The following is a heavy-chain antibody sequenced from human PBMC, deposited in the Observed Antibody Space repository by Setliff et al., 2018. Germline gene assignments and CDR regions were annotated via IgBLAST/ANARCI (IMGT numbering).Heavy chain of an antibody. V-gene: IGHV4-30-4*08. Sequence: SETMSLTCTVSGYSINSGGVCWAWIRQPPGRDLEWVGYICYTGTSTYYNPSLASRLSISVDKSINQFSLRLNSVTAADTAVYYCARGGSNSGWYGFFDFWGQGAQVTVSS. CDR3: ARGGSNSGWYGFFDF. D-gene: IGHD6-19*01. J-gene: IGHJ4*02. CDR2: ICYTGTST. CDR1: GYSINSGGVC.